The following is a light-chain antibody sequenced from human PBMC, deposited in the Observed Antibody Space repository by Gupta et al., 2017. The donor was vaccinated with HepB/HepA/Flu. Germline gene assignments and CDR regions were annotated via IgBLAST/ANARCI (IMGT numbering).Light chain of an antibody. CDR1: RSLVYSDGIAY. Sequence: DVVMTQSPLSLPVTLGLPASISCRSSRSLVYSDGIAYLNWFQQRPGQSPRRLIYHASKLDSVVPDRFSGSGSGTDFTLKISRVEAEDIAIYCCMQGTHWPPRTFGQGTRVEIK. J-gene: IGKJ1*01. V-gene: IGKV2-30*01. CDR3: MQGTHWPPRT. CDR2: HAS.